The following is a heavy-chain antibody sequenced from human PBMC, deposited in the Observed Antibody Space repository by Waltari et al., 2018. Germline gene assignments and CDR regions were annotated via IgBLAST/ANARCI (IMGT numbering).Heavy chain of an antibody. CDR2: INPKNGDT. J-gene: IGHJ4*02. CDR1: GYTFTGYA. Sequence: LVQSGAEVKKPGASVKVSCKASGYTFTGYAILWVRQAPGQGLDWMGRINPKNGDTHSAQNFQGRVALTTDTSTNTAFMELQRLRSDDTAVYYCLRDSSGSHFDYWGQGTLVTVSS. CDR3: LRDSSGSHFDY. D-gene: IGHD3-22*01. V-gene: IGHV1-2*06.